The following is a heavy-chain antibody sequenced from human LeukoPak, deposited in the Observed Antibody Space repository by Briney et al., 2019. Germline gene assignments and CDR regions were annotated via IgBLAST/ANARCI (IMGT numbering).Heavy chain of an antibody. CDR3: APHGIVGALFDY. V-gene: IGHV3-48*04. J-gene: IGHJ4*02. Sequence: PGGSLRLSCAASGFTFSSYSMNWVRQAPGKGLEWVSYISSSGSIIYYADSVKGRFTISRDNAKNSLYLQMNSLRAEDTAVYYCAPHGIVGALFDYWGQGTLVTVSS. D-gene: IGHD1-26*01. CDR1: GFTFSSYS. CDR2: ISSSGSII.